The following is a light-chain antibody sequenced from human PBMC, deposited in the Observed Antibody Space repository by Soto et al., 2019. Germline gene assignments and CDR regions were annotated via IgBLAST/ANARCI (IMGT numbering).Light chain of an antibody. CDR2: LEGSGSY. CDR1: SGHSSYI. J-gene: IGLJ3*02. V-gene: IGLV4-60*03. Sequence: QLVLTQSSSASASLGSSVKLTCTLSSGHSSYIIAWHQQQPGKAPRYLMKLEGSGSYNKGSGVPGRFSGSSSGADRYLTISNLQSEDEADYYCETWDSNTWVFGGGTKLTVL. CDR3: ETWDSNTWV.